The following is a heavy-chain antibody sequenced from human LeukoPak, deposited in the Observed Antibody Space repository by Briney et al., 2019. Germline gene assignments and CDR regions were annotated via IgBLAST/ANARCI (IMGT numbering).Heavy chain of an antibody. Sequence: SETLSLTCTVSGGSISSYYWSWIRQPPRKGLEWIGYIYYTGSTNYNPSLKSRVAISVDTSKNQFSLNLSSVTAADTAVYYCARMRQQPYYYYHYMDVWGKGTTVTVSS. J-gene: IGHJ6*03. CDR3: ARMRQQPYYYYHYMDV. D-gene: IGHD6-13*01. CDR1: GGSISSYY. V-gene: IGHV4-59*01. CDR2: IYYTGST.